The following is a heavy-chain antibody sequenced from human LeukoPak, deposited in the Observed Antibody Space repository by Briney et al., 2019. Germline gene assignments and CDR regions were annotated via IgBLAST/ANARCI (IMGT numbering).Heavy chain of an antibody. J-gene: IGHJ3*02. CDR2: LSFGGSTE. V-gene: IGHV3-30*03. CDR3: ARVRKYSSGWYDAFDI. D-gene: IGHD6-19*01. Sequence: GGSLRLSCAASGFTFNSYSMHWVRQTPGKGLEWVAVLSFGGSTEYYADSVKGRFTISRDNAKNSLYLQMNSLRAEDTAVYYCARVRKYSSGWYDAFDIWGQGTMVTVSS. CDR1: GFTFNSYS.